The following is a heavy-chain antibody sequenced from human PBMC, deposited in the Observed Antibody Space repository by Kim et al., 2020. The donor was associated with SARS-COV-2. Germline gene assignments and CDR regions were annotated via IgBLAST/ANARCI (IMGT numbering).Heavy chain of an antibody. V-gene: IGHV4-59*13. CDR1: GGSISSYY. CDR3: ARDVGAAGVFPNYYYYYGMDV. J-gene: IGHJ6*02. Sequence: SETLSLTCTVSGGSISSYYWSWIRQPPGKGLEWIGYIYYSGSTNYNPSLKSRVTISVDTSKNQFSLKLSSVTAADTAVYYCARDVGAAGVFPNYYYYYGMDVWGQGTTVTVSS. CDR2: IYYSGST. D-gene: IGHD6-13*01.